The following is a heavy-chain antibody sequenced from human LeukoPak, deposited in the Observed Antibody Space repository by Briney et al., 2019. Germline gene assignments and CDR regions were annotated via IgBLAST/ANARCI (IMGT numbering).Heavy chain of an antibody. D-gene: IGHD2-2*01. CDR1: GYTFTSYY. V-gene: IGHV1-46*01. J-gene: IGHJ6*03. CDR3: ARGLSSTIYFYYNYYYMDV. CDR2: INPSGGST. Sequence: ASVKVSCKASGYTFTSYYMHWVRQAPGQGLEWMGIINPSGGSTNYAQKFQGRVTMTRDMSTSTVYMELSSLRSEDTAVYFCARGLSSTIYFYYNYYYMDVWGKGTTVTVSS.